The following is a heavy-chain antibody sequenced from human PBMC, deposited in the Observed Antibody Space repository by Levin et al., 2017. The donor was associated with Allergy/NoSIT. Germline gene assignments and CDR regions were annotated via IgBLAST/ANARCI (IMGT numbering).Heavy chain of an antibody. J-gene: IGHJ5*02. Sequence: GGSLRLSCAASGFTFSSYAMIWVRQAPGRGLEWVSAISGSGGSTYYADSVEGRFTISRDNSKNTVYLQMNSLRAEDSALYYCAKNLGDYGDNSLNWFDPWGQGTLVTVSS. D-gene: IGHD4-23*01. CDR3: AKNLGDYGDNSLNWFDP. CDR1: GFTFSSYA. CDR2: ISGSGGST. V-gene: IGHV3-23*01.